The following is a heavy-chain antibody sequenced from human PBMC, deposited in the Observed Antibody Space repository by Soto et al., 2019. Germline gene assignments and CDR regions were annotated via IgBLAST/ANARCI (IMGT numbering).Heavy chain of an antibody. CDR2: INPNGGST. D-gene: IGHD6-13*01. Sequence: QVQLVQSGAEVKKPGASVKVSCKASGYTFNNYYIHWVRQAPGQGLEWMAIINPNGGSTNYAQEFQGRVTLTRDTSTSTVYMELSGLSAEDTAVYYCARDLAAGAYCGQGSLVSVSS. V-gene: IGHV1-46*02. CDR3: ARDLAAGAY. CDR1: GYTFNNYY. J-gene: IGHJ4*02.